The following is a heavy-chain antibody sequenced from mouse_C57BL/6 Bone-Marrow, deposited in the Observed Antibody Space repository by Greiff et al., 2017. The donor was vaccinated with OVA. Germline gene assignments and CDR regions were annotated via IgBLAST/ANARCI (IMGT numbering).Heavy chain of an antibody. V-gene: IGHV5-9*01. CDR2: ISGGGGNT. D-gene: IGHD1-1*02. Sequence: EVKLVESGGGLVKPGGSLKLSCAASGFTFSSYTMSWVRQTPEKRLEWVATISGGGGNTYYPDSVKGRFTISRGNAKNTLYLQMSSLRSEDTALYYCARQGYYYGGSSYWYFDVWGTGTTVTVSS. J-gene: IGHJ1*03. CDR1: GFTFSSYT. CDR3: ARQGYYYGGSSYWYFDV.